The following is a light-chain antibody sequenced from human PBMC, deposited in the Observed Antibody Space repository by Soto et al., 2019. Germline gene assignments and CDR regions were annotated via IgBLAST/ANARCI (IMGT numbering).Light chain of an antibody. CDR2: ASS. Sequence: EIVLTQYPGTLSLSPGDRATLSCRASQIISSAYLAWYQQRPGQAPRLLIYASSSRATGIPDRFSGSGSGTDFTLTISRLEPEDFAVYYCQQCGSSLPWTFGQGTKVEMK. V-gene: IGKV3-20*01. CDR1: QIISSAY. CDR3: QQCGSSLPWT. J-gene: IGKJ1*01.